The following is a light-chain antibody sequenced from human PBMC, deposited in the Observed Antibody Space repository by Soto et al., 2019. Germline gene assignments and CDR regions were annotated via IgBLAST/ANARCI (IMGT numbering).Light chain of an antibody. Sequence: EIVLTQSPATLSLSPGERATLSCRASQSFRSNLAWYQQKPGQAPRLLIYDASKRATDIPTRFSGSGFGTDFTLTIASLEPEDSAVYYCQQRITWPTFGQGTKLEIK. J-gene: IGKJ2*01. CDR2: DAS. CDR1: QSFRSN. V-gene: IGKV3-11*01. CDR3: QQRITWPT.